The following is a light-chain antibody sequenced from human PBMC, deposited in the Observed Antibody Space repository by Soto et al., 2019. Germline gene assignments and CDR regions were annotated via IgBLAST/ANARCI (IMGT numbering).Light chain of an antibody. Sequence: DIQMTQSPSTLSASVGDRVTITCRASQSISYWLAWYQQKPGKAPKILIYKASSLESGVPSRFSGSGSGTEFTLTISSLQPEDFATYYCQQYNDFSYTFGQGTKVDI. CDR3: QQYNDFSYT. J-gene: IGKJ2*01. CDR1: QSISYW. V-gene: IGKV1-5*03. CDR2: KAS.